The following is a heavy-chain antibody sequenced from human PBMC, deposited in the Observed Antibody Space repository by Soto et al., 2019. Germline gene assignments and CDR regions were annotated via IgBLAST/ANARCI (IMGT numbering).Heavy chain of an antibody. CDR2: ISGSGGST. CDR1: GFTFSSYA. V-gene: IGHV3-23*01. D-gene: IGHD2-2*01. Sequence: GGSLRLSCAASGFTFSSYAMSWVRQAPGKGLEWVSAISGSGGSTYYADSVKGRFTISRDNSKNTLYLQMNSLRAEDTAVYYCAKVAPYCSSTSCYVGGIWDYWGQGTLVTVSS. J-gene: IGHJ4*02. CDR3: AKVAPYCSSTSCYVGGIWDY.